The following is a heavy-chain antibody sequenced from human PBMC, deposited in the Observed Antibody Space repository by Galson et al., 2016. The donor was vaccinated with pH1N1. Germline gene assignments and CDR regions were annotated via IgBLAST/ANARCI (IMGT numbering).Heavy chain of an antibody. CDR1: GDTFSNSA. CDR2: ISPIFGSL. D-gene: IGHD5-12*01. Sequence: SVKVSCKASGDTFSNSAISWVRQAPGQGLEWMGGISPIFGSLNYAQKFQGRLTITADIFTKTAYMEVTSLRSDDTAIYYCVRHLARPDSGLRNDPFDSWAQGTLVTVSS. V-gene: IGHV1-69*06. J-gene: IGHJ4*02. CDR3: VRHLARPDSGLRNDPFDS.